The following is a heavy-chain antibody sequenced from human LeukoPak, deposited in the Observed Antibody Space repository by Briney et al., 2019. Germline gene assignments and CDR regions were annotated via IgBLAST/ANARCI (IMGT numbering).Heavy chain of an antibody. D-gene: IGHD2-15*01. J-gene: IGHJ5*02. V-gene: IGHV4-38-2*02. CDR2: SYHSGST. Sequence: SETLSLTCAVSGYSISSGYYWGWIRQPPVKGLECIGSSYHSGSTYYNPSLKSRVTISVDTSKNQFSLKLSSVTAADTAVYYCARDRGYCSGGSCYNWFDPWGQGTLVTVSS. CDR3: ARDRGYCSGGSCYNWFDP. CDR1: GYSISSGYY.